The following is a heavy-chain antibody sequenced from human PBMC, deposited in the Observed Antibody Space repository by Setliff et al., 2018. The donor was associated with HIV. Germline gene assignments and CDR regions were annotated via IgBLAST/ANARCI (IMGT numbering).Heavy chain of an antibody. D-gene: IGHD5-12*01. J-gene: IGHJ4*02. CDR1: GGSMTNY. CDR2: IFYSGST. V-gene: IGHV4-31*03. Sequence: SETLSLTCTVSGGSMTNYWSWIRQHPGKGLEWIGYIFYSGSTYYNPSLESRLTLSVDTAENQFFLKLKSVTAADTAVYYCARASSGYESRGLFDYWGQGMLVTVSS. CDR3: ARASSGYESRGLFDY.